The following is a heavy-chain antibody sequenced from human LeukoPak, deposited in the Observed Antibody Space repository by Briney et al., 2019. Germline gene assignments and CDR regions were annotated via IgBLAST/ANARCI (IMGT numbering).Heavy chain of an antibody. Sequence: ASVKVSCKASGYTFTGYYMHWVRQAPGQGLEWMGWINPNSGGTNYAQKFQGWVTMTRDTSISTAYMEQSRLRSDGMAVYYCAREGRGSGSYYTFWFDPWGQGTLVTVSS. D-gene: IGHD3-10*01. CDR3: AREGRGSGSYYTFWFDP. CDR2: INPNSGGT. CDR1: GYTFTGYY. V-gene: IGHV1-2*04. J-gene: IGHJ5*02.